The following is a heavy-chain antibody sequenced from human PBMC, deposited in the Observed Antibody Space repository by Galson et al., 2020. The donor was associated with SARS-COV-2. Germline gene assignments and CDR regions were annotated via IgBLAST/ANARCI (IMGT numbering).Heavy chain of an antibody. CDR3: AKEPIGYCSSTSCFPRYGMDV. V-gene: IGHV3-30*18. D-gene: IGHD2-2*01. Sequence: GESLKISCAASGFTFSSYGMHWVRQAPGKGLEWVAVISYDGSNKYYADSVKGRFTISRDNSKNTLYLQMNSLRAEDTAVYYCAKEPIGYCSSTSCFPRYGMDVWGQGTTVTVSS. J-gene: IGHJ6*02. CDR2: ISYDGSNK. CDR1: GFTFSSYG.